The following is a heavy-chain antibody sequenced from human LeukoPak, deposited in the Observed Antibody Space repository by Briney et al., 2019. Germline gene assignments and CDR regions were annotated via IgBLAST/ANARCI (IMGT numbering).Heavy chain of an antibody. CDR2: ISSSSSYI. CDR3: ARPEKIRGVNLLIFDY. V-gene: IGHV3-21*01. J-gene: IGHJ4*02. D-gene: IGHD3-10*01. Sequence: GGSLRLSCAASGFTFSSYSMNWVRQAPGKGLEWVSSISSSSSYIYYVDSVKGRFTISRDNAKNSLYLQMNSLRAEDTAVYYCARPEKIRGVNLLIFDYWGQGTLVTVSS. CDR1: GFTFSSYS.